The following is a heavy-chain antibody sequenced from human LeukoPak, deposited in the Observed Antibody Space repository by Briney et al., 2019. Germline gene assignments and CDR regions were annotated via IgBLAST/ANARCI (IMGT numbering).Heavy chain of an antibody. CDR3: ARGDYDVYGMDV. Sequence: PSETLSLTCTVSGGSISSSSYYWGWIRQPPGKGLEWIGSIYYSGSTYYNPSLKSRVTISVDTSKNQFSLKLSSVTAADTAVYYCARGDYDVYGMDVWGQGTTVTVSS. V-gene: IGHV4-39*07. CDR2: IYYSGST. D-gene: IGHD3-10*02. J-gene: IGHJ6*02. CDR1: GGSISSSSYY.